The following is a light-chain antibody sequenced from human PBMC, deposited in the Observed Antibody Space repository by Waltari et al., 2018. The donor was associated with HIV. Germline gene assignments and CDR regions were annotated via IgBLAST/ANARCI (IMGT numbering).Light chain of an antibody. Sequence: QSALTQPAPASGSPGQSITISCTGTSSDVGGYQVVSWYQEHPGKAPKLMMYEDTERPSGVSARFSGSKSGNTASLTISGLQAEDEADYYCCSYGSSGTLIFGGGTKVTVL. CDR1: SSDVGGYQV. CDR3: CSYGSSGTLI. J-gene: IGLJ2*01. CDR2: EDT. V-gene: IGLV2-23*01.